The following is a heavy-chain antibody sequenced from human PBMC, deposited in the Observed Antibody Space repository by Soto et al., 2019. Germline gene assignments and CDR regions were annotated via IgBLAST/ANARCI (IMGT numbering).Heavy chain of an antibody. V-gene: IGHV3-53*01. CDR3: AKGSRGYTGYVFEY. D-gene: IGHD5-12*01. CDR1: GFTVSSNY. J-gene: IGHJ4*02. Sequence: GGSLRLSCAASGFTVSSNYMSWVRQAPGKGLEWVSVIYSGGSTYYADSVKGRFTISRDNSKNTVYLQMNSLRAEDTAVYYCAKGSRGYTGYVFEYWGQGALVTVSS. CDR2: IYSGGST.